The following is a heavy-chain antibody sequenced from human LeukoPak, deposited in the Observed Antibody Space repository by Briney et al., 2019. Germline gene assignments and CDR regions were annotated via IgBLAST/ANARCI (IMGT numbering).Heavy chain of an antibody. CDR2: IRYDGSNK. CDR3: AFPGGSGWSFDY. J-gene: IGHJ4*02. D-gene: IGHD6-19*01. CDR1: GFTFSSYG. Sequence: SGGSLGLSCAASGFTFSSYGMHWVRQAPGKGLEWVAFIRYDGSNKYYADSVKGRFTISRDNSKNTLYLQMKSLRAEDTAVYYCAFPGGSGWSFDYWGQGTLVTVSS. V-gene: IGHV3-30*02.